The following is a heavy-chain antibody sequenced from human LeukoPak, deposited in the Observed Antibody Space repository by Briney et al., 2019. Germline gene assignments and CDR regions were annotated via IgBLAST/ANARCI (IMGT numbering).Heavy chain of an antibody. CDR3: ARERYEFWSGHDKGMDV. CDR1: GSSISNFS. D-gene: IGHD3-3*01. CDR2: FYKGGST. V-gene: IGHV4-4*07. Sequence: SETLSLICGVSGSSISNFSWSWIRQPAGKGLEWIGRFYKGGSTKYNFSLKSRVTMSVDTSKNLFSLKLSSVAAADTAVHYCARERYEFWSGHDKGMDVWGQGTTVTVSS. J-gene: IGHJ6*02.